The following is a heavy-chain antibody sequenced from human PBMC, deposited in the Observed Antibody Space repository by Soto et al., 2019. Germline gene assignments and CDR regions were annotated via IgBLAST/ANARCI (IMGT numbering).Heavy chain of an antibody. CDR2: IYPGDSYT. V-gene: IGHV5-51*01. Sequence: GESLKISCHGSGYRSPGYWIGCVRQMPGKGLEWMGIIYPGDSYTRYSPSFQGQVTISADKSISTAYLQWSSLKASDTAMYYCARQEYYYGMDVWGQGTTVTVSS. J-gene: IGHJ6*02. CDR1: GYRSPGYW. CDR3: ARQEYYYGMDV.